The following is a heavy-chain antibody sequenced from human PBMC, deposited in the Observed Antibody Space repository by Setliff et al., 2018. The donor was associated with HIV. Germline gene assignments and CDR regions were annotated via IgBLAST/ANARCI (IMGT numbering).Heavy chain of an antibody. CDR2: INHSGST. D-gene: IGHD4-17*01. CDR1: GGSFSGYY. Sequence: SETLSLTCAVYGGSFSGYYGSWIRQPPGKGLEWIWEINHSGSTNYNPSLKSRVTITVETSKNQFSLKLSSVTAADTAVYYCHTVTTWGDAFDIWGRGTMVTVSS. J-gene: IGHJ3*02. CDR3: HTVTTWGDAFDI. V-gene: IGHV4-34*01.